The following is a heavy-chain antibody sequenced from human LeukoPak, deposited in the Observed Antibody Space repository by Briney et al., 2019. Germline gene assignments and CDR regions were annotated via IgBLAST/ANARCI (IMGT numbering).Heavy chain of an antibody. CDR3: ARAYTSSCRWFDP. V-gene: IGHV4-31*03. J-gene: IGHJ5*02. CDR2: IYYGGST. Sequence: SQTLSLTCTVSGGSISSGGYYWSWIRQHPGKGLEWIGYIYYGGSTYYNPSLKSRVTISVDTSKNQFSLKVSSVTAADTAVYYCARAYTSSCRWFDPWGQGTLVTVSS. D-gene: IGHD6-13*01. CDR1: GGSISSGGYY.